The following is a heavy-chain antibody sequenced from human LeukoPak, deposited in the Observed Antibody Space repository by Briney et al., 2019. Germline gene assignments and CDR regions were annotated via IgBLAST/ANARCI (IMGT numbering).Heavy chain of an antibody. CDR2: MNPNSGIT. J-gene: IGHJ4*02. CDR1: GYSFTNYD. D-gene: IGHD3-22*01. CDR3: AREDFYDSGSNDY. Sequence: ASVKVSCQASGYSFTNYDINWVRQATAQGLGWMGWMNPNSGITAYAQKFQGRATITRNTSISTAYMELSSLRSEDTAVYYCAREDFYDSGSNDYWGRGTLVTVSS. V-gene: IGHV1-8*02.